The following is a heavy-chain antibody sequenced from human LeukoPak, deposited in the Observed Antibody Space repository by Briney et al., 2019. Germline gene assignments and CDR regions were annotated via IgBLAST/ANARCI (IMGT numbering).Heavy chain of an antibody. J-gene: IGHJ5*02. Sequence: SETLSLTCTVSGYSISSGYYWGWIRQPPGKGLEWIGSIYHSGSTYYNPSLKSRVTISVDTSKNQFSLKLSSVTAADTAVYYCARNCGNWNYDEALNWFDPWGQGTLVTVSS. CDR2: IYHSGST. D-gene: IGHD1-7*01. CDR3: ARNCGNWNYDEALNWFDP. CDR1: GYSISSGYY. V-gene: IGHV4-38-2*02.